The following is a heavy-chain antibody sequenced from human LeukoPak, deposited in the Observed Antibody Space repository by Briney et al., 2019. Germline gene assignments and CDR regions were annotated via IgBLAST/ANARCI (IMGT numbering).Heavy chain of an antibody. J-gene: IGHJ4*02. D-gene: IGHD4-17*01. CDR3: ARDEVTTPRD. Sequence: GGSLRLSCAASGFTFSSYGMHWVRQAPDKGLEWVAVMWYDGSNKYYADSVKGRFTISRDNSKNTLYLQMHSLRAEDTAVYYCARDEVTTPRDWGQGTLVTVSS. CDR2: MWYDGSNK. CDR1: GFTFSSYG. V-gene: IGHV3-33*01.